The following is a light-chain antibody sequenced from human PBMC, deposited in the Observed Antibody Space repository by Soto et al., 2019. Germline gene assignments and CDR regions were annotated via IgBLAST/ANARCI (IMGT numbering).Light chain of an antibody. Sequence: QSVLTQPRSVSGSPGQSVTISCTGTSSDVGGYNYVSWYQQHPGEAPKLMIYDVTKRPSGVPDRFSGSKSGNTASLTISGLKAEDETDYFCCSYAGNYSWVFGGGTKVTVL. J-gene: IGLJ3*02. CDR3: CSYAGNYSWV. V-gene: IGLV2-11*01. CDR2: DVT. CDR1: SSDVGGYNY.